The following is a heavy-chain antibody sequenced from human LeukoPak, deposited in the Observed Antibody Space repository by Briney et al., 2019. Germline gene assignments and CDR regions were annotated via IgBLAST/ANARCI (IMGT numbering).Heavy chain of an antibody. CDR2: ISTYNGNT. Sequence: ASVKVSCKASGYTFSSYGISWVRHAPGQGLEWMGWISTYNGNTNYAQKLQGRVTMTTNTSTSTAYMKLRSLRSGDTAVYYCARDPQVYGDFDNWFDPWGQGTLVTVSS. CDR3: ARDPQVYGDFDNWFDP. V-gene: IGHV1-18*01. CDR1: GYTFSSYG. D-gene: IGHD4-17*01. J-gene: IGHJ5*02.